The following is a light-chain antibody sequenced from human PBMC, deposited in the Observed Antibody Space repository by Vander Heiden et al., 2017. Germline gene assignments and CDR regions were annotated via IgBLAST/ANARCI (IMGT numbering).Light chain of an antibody. V-gene: IGKV3-20*01. CDR3: QQYGSSPLT. CDR2: GAS. J-gene: IGKJ4*01. Sequence: IVLTHSPFTLSFSPRATATLSSRASQSVNSNFLAWYRQKPGQAPRLLISGASNRATGIPDRFSASGSGTDFTLTISRLEPEDFAVYFCQQYGSSPLTFGGGTEVESK. CDR1: QSVNSNF.